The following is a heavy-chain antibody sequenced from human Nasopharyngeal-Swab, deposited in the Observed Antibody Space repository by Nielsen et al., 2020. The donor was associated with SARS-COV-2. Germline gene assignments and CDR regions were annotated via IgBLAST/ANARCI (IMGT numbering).Heavy chain of an antibody. CDR3: AREFSVGSGWYIDI. D-gene: IGHD6-19*01. Sequence: VRQAPGKGLEWVAVISYDGSNKYYADSVKGRFTISRDNSKNTLYLQMNSLRAEDMAVYYCAREFSVGSGWYIDIWGQGTMVTVSS. V-gene: IGHV3-30*03. J-gene: IGHJ3*02. CDR2: ISYDGSNK.